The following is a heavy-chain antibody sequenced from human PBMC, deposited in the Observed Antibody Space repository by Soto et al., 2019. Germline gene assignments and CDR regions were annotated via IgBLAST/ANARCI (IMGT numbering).Heavy chain of an antibody. CDR1: GFTFSDYY. J-gene: IGHJ2*01. V-gene: IGHV3-11*01. Sequence: QVQLVESGGGLVKPGGSLRLSCAASGFTFSDYYMSWIRQAPGKGLEWVSYISSSGSTIYYADSVKGRFTISRDNAKNSLYLQMNSLRAEDTAMYYCAGRFYSSSSYWYFDLWGRGTLVTVSS. CDR2: ISSSGSTI. CDR3: AGRFYSSSSYWYFDL. D-gene: IGHD6-6*01.